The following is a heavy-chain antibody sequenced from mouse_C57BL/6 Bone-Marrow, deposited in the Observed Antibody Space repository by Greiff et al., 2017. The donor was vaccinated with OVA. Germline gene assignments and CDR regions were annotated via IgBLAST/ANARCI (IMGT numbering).Heavy chain of an antibody. CDR1: GYTFTSYW. V-gene: IGHV1-52*01. J-gene: IGHJ1*03. CDR2: IDPSDSEP. CDR3: AREGWLLSWYFDV. D-gene: IGHD2-3*01. Sequence: QVQLQQPGAELVRPGSSVKLSCKASGYTFTSYWMHWVKQRPIQGLEWIGNIDPSDSEPHYNQKFKDKATLTVDKSSSTAYMQLSSLTSEDSAVYYCAREGWLLSWYFDVWGTGTTVTVSS.